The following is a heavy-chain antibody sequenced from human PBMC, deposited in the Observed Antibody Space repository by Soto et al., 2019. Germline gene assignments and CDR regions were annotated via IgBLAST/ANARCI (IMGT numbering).Heavy chain of an antibody. CDR3: ARDVTYYDILTGDT. D-gene: IGHD3-9*01. Sequence: QVQLVESGGGVVQPGRSLRLSCAASGFTFSSYAMHWVRQAPGKGLEWVAVISYDGSNKYYADSVKGRFTISRDNSKNTLYLQMNSLRAEDTAVYYCARDVTYYDILTGDTLVQGTLVTVSS. V-gene: IGHV3-30-3*01. CDR1: GFTFSSYA. CDR2: ISYDGSNK. J-gene: IGHJ5*02.